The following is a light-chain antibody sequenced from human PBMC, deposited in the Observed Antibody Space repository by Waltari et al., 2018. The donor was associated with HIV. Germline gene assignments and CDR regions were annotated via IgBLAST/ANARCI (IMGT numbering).Light chain of an antibody. CDR1: SSNIGSKY. Sequence: QSVLTQPPSASGTPGQRVTISCSGSSSNIGSKYVYWYQKLPGSAPKLLIYRNNHRPSGVPDRFSGSNSGTSASLAISGLRSEDEADYYCAAWDDTLSVLFGGGTKLTVL. CDR3: AAWDDTLSVL. J-gene: IGLJ2*01. V-gene: IGLV1-47*01. CDR2: RNN.